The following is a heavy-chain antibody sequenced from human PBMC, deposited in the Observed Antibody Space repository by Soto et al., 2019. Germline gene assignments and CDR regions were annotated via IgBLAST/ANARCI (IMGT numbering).Heavy chain of an antibody. CDR1: GGTLSTSG. J-gene: IGHJ4*02. V-gene: IGHV1-69*01. Sequence: QVHLVQSGAEVKKPGSSVKVSCKASGGTLSTSGISWVRQAPGQGLEWVGRIVPLLGTANYAQRFQGRVRITADESTSTAYMELSSLRSEDTAVYYCAREYSSGGSGYWGQGTLVTVSS. CDR2: IVPLLGTA. D-gene: IGHD6-19*01. CDR3: AREYSSGGSGY.